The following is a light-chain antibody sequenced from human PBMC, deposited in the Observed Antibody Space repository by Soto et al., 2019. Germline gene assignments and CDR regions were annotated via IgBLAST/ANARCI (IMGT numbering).Light chain of an antibody. CDR1: SANIGNNY. V-gene: IGLV1-51*01. CDR3: AAWVGGLSAVV. J-gene: IGLJ3*02. Sequence: QSVLTQPPSVSAAPGQQVTISCSGSSANIGNNYVSWFQHLPGSAPRLLIFDNYQRPSGIPDRFSGSESGTSATLGITGLQTGDEADDYCAAWVGGLSAVVFGGGTKLTVL. CDR2: DNY.